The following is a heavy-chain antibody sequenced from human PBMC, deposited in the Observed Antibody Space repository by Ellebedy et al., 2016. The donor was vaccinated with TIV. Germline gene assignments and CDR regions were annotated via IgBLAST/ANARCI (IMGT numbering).Heavy chain of an antibody. D-gene: IGHD1-26*01. V-gene: IGHV4-59*08. CDR2: IYYSGST. J-gene: IGHJ4*02. CDR1: GGSISNHY. Sequence: SETLSLTCIVSGGSISNHYWGWIRQPPGKGLEWIGYIYYSGSTNYNPSLKSRVTISVDTSKNQFSLKLSSVTAADTAVYYCASLSGSYDYWGQGTLVTVSS. CDR3: ASLSGSYDY.